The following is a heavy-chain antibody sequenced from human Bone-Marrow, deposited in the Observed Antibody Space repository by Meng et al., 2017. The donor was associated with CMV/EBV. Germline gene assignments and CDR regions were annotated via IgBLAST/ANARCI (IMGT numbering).Heavy chain of an antibody. CDR3: ASGLAVFWSGYYRRGYGMDV. Sequence: SVKVSCKASGGTFSSYAISWVRQAPGQGLEWMGGIIPIFGTANYAQKFQGRVTITTDESTSTAYMELSSLRSEDTAVYYCASGLAVFWSGYYRRGYGMDVWGQGTSVTFSS. CDR1: GGTFSSYA. V-gene: IGHV1-69*05. J-gene: IGHJ6*02. D-gene: IGHD3-3*01. CDR2: IIPIFGTA.